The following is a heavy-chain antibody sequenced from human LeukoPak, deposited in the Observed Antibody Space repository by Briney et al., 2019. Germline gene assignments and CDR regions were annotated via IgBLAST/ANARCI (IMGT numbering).Heavy chain of an antibody. Sequence: GGSLRLSCSASGFTFSSYAMHWVRQAPGKGLEYVSSVGSNGISTYYTDSVKGRFTISRDNSKSTLFLQMSSLRADDTAVYYCVISQVSRWGQGTLVTVSS. CDR1: GFTFSSYA. J-gene: IGHJ4*02. V-gene: IGHV3-64D*06. CDR2: VGSNGIST. CDR3: VISQVSR.